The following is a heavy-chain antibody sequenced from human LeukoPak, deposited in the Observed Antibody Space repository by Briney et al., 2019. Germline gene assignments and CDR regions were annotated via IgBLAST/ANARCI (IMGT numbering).Heavy chain of an antibody. J-gene: IGHJ5*02. CDR1: GYSFSDYW. Sequence: GESLKISCKGSGYSFSDYWIAWVRQIPGEGLGWMGISYPGDSDTRYSPSFQGQVTISADKSINTAYLQWSSLKASDTAIYYCARSYSSSWSPSNWFDPWGQGTLVTVSS. CDR2: SYPGDSDT. V-gene: IGHV5-51*01. CDR3: ARSYSSSWSPSNWFDP. D-gene: IGHD6-13*01.